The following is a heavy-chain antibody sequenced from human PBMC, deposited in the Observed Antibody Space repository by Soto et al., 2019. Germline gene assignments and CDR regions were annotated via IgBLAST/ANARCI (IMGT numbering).Heavy chain of an antibody. CDR1: GFTFNIYS. J-gene: IGHJ3*02. V-gene: IGHV3-23*01. CDR3: VVNLHYDTFDI. CDR2: VANVGVTT. Sequence: EVQLLESGGGLVQPGRSLRLSCAASGFTFNIYSMSWVRQAPGKGLEFVSTVANVGVTTYYADSVKGRFTISRDNSRNMVFLQMNSLRAEDTAVYHCVVNLHYDTFDIWGQGTMVTASS.